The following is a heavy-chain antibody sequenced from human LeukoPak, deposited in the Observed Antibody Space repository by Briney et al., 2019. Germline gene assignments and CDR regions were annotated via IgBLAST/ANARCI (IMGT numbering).Heavy chain of an antibody. D-gene: IGHD4-17*01. CDR1: GFTFSSYA. CDR3: ARENDYGDYSRYFDY. CDR2: ISYDGSNK. J-gene: IGHJ4*02. V-gene: IGHV3-30*04. Sequence: GGSLRLSCAASGFTFSSYAMHWVRQAPGKGLEWVALISYDGSNKYYADSVKGRFTIPRDKSKNTLYLQMNSLRAEDTAVYYCARENDYGDYSRYFDYWGQGTLVTVSS.